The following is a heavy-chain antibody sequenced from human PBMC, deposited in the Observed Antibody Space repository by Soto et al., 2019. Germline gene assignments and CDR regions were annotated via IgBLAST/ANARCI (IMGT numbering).Heavy chain of an antibody. CDR1: GFTFSGYA. D-gene: IGHD3-22*01. Sequence: PGGSLRLSCAASGFTFSGYAMSWVRQAPGKGLEWVSTIGTSGSNSYYPDSVKGRFTISRDNSKNTLYLQMNSLRAEDTAVYYCAREPPITMIVVVPIYGMDVSGQGTTVTVSS. V-gene: IGHV3-23*01. J-gene: IGHJ6*02. CDR2: IGTSGSNS. CDR3: AREPPITMIVVVPIYGMDV.